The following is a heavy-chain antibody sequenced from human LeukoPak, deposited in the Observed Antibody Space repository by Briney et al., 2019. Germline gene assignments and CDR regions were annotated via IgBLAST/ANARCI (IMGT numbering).Heavy chain of an antibody. CDR2: ISWNSGSI. CDR3: AKAKREYDFWSGSLFDY. J-gene: IGHJ4*02. D-gene: IGHD3-3*01. V-gene: IGHV3-9*03. CDR1: GFTFDDYA. Sequence: PGGSLRLSCAASGFTFDDYAMHWVRQAPGKGLEWVSGISWNSGSIGYADSVKGRFTISRDNAKNSLSLQMNSLRAEDMALYYCAKAKREYDFWSGSLFDYWGQGTLVTVSS.